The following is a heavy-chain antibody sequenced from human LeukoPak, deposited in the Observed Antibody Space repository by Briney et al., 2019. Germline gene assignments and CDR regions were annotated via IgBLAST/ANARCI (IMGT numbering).Heavy chain of an antibody. CDR2: TYYRSKWYN. J-gene: IGHJ4*02. CDR1: GDSVSISRAA. D-gene: IGHD6-19*01. CDR3: ARDAGSGWSPSAY. Sequence: SQTLSLTCAISGDSVSISRAARNWVRQSPSRGLEWLGRTYYRSKWYNDYAVSMKSRITMNPDTSKDQFSMQLHSVTPEDTAVYYRARDAGSGWSPSAYGSQGTLVTVSS. V-gene: IGHV6-1*01.